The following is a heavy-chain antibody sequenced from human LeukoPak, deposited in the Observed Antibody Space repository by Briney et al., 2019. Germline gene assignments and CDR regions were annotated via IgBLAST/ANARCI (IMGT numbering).Heavy chain of an antibody. CDR1: GFTFSSYS. V-gene: IGHV3-21*01. Sequence: GGSLRLSCAASGFTFSSYSMNWVRQAPGKGLEWVSSISSSSSYIYYADSVKGRFTISRDNAKNSLYLQMNSLRAEDTAVYYCARGLPPDYGSGSLGAFDYWGQGTLVTVSS. CDR2: ISSSSSYI. D-gene: IGHD3-10*01. J-gene: IGHJ4*02. CDR3: ARGLPPDYGSGSLGAFDY.